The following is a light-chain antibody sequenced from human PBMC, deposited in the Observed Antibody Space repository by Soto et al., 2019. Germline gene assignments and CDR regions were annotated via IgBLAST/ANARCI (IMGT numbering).Light chain of an antibody. Sequence: EIVLTQSPATLSLSPGERATLSCRASQSVSSYLAWYQQKPGQAPRLLIYDASNRATDIPARFSGSGSGTDFTLTISSLEPEDFAVYYCQQRGNWPRTFGQVTKLEIK. J-gene: IGKJ2*01. CDR1: QSVSSY. CDR3: QQRGNWPRT. CDR2: DAS. V-gene: IGKV3-11*01.